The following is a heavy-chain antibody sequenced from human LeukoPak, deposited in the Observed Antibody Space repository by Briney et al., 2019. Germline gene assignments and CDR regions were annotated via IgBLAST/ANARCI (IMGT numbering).Heavy chain of an antibody. D-gene: IGHD3-22*01. J-gene: IGHJ4*02. CDR2: ISYDGSNK. CDR3: ARGISGYYSSSVDY. Sequence: GGSLRLSCAASGFTFSSYAMHWVRQAPGKGLEWVAVISYDGSNKYYADSVKGRFSISRDNSKNTLYLQMNSLRAEDTAVYYCARGISGYYSSSVDYWGQGTLVTVSS. CDR1: GFTFSSYA. V-gene: IGHV3-30-3*01.